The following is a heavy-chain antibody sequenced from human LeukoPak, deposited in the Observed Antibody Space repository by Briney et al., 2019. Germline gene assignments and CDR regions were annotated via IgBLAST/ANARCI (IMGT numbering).Heavy chain of an antibody. J-gene: IGHJ4*02. CDR3: ARDINSGSDY. CDR1: GYTFTSYY. CDR2: IKPSGGST. V-gene: IGHV1-46*01. Sequence: ASAKVSCKASGYTFTSYYMHWVRQAPGQGLEWMGMIKPSGGSTSYAQKFQGRVTITRDTSTSTVYMEVSSRRSEDTAVYYCARDINSGSDYWGQGTLVTVSS. D-gene: IGHD5-12*01.